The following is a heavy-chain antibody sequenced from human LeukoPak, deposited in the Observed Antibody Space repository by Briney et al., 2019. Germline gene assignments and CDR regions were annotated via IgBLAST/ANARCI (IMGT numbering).Heavy chain of an antibody. CDR3: TKDAGPTLDWFDP. Sequence: GGSLRLSCAASGFMFDAYGMAWVRQTPGKTLEWVSTISAGGGNTHYADSIKGRFTISRDNSRNILFLEMNSLRADDSAIYYCTKDAGPTLDWFDPWCQGTRVTVSS. CDR1: GFMFDAYG. V-gene: IGHV3-23*01. CDR2: ISAGGGNT. D-gene: IGHD1-14*01. J-gene: IGHJ5*02.